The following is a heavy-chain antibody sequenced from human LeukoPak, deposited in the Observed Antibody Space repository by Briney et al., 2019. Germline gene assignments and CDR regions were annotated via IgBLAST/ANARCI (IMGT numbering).Heavy chain of an antibody. D-gene: IGHD2/OR15-2a*01. CDR3: VSFYETY. Sequence: PGGSLRLSCAASGNYRMHWVRQAPGKGLVWASHINSDGSWTSYADSVKGRFTISKDNAKNTVYLQMNSLRAEDTAVYYCVSFYETYWGRGTLVTVSS. CDR2: INSDGSWT. CDR1: GNYR. V-gene: IGHV3-74*01. J-gene: IGHJ4*02.